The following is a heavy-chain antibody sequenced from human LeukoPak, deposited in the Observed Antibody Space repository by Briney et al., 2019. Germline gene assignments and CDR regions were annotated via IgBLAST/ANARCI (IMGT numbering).Heavy chain of an antibody. CDR3: ARGARIFDF. V-gene: IGHV4-4*09. D-gene: IGHD2/OR15-2a*01. Sequence: PSETLSLTCTVSGDSITTYYWSWIRQAPGKGLECLGYIYINGDTNSNPSLKSRGTLSLDTSKNQVSLRLTSVTAADTAVYYCARGARIFDFWGPGMLVTVSS. CDR1: GDSITTYY. J-gene: IGHJ4*02. CDR2: IYINGDT.